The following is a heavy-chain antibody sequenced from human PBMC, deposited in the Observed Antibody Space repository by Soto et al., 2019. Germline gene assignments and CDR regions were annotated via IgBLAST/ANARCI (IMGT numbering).Heavy chain of an antibody. CDR2: ISYDGSNK. D-gene: IGHD5-18*01. CDR1: GFTFSSYA. Sequence: QVQLVESGGGVVQPGRSLRLSCAASGFTFSSYAMHWVRQAPGKGLEWVAVISYDGSNKYYADSVKGRFTISRDNSKNRLYLQMNSLRAEDTAVYYCARGEGGYSYGWGYFDYWGQGTLVTVSS. CDR3: ARGEGGYSYGWGYFDY. J-gene: IGHJ4*02. V-gene: IGHV3-30-3*01.